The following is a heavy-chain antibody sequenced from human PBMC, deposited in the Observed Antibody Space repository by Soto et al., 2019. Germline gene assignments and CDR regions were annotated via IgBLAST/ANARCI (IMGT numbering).Heavy chain of an antibody. CDR2: IYSGGST. CDR1: GFTVSNNY. CDR3: ARGGEYSGYDSDPPVIYYCDYMDV. Sequence: EVQLVESGGGLVQPGGSLRLSCAASGFTVSNNYMTWVRQAPGKGLEWVSVIYSGGSTYYADSVKGRFTISRHNSNNTLYLQMNSMRPEDTAVYYCARGGEYSGYDSDPPVIYYCDYMDVWGKGTTVTVSS. D-gene: IGHD5-12*01. J-gene: IGHJ6*03. V-gene: IGHV3-53*04.